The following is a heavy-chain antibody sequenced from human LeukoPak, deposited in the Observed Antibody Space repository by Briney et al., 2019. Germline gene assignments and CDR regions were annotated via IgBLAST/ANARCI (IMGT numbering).Heavy chain of an antibody. CDR3: ARASPYYYDSSGYYYHAFDI. CDR1: GYTFTSYG. CDR2: ISAYNGNT. Sequence: GASVKVSCKASGYTFTSYGISWVRQAPGQGLEWMGWISAYNGNTNYAQKLQGRVTMTTDTSTSTAYMELRSLRSDDTAVYYCARASPYYYDSSGYYYHAFDIWGQGTMVTVSS. V-gene: IGHV1-18*01. D-gene: IGHD3-22*01. J-gene: IGHJ3*02.